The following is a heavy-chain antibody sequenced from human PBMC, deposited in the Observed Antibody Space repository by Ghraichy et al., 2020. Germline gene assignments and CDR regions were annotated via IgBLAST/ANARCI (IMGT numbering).Heavy chain of an antibody. CDR1: GFTLSNYG. J-gene: IGHJ6*02. CDR3: ARASRVVRFFYYDGMDV. D-gene: IGHD4-23*01. Sequence: GESLNISCVGSGFTLSNYGINWVRQSPGKGLEWVSYITSSGGTISYADSVKGRFTISRDNAQNSLYLQMNSLRDEDTAVYYCARASRVVRFFYYDGMDVWGQGTTVTVSS. CDR2: ITSSGGTI. V-gene: IGHV3-48*02.